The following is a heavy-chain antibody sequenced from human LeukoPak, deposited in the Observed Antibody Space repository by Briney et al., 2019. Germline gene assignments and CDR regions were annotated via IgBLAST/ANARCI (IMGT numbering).Heavy chain of an antibody. Sequence: PSETLSLTCTVSGGSISSYYWSWIRQPPGEGLEWIGYIYTSGSTNYNPSLKSRVTISVDTSKNQFSLKLSSVTAADTAVYYCARLGRGDWFDPWGQGTLVTVSS. CDR3: ARLGRGDWFDP. CDR1: GGSISSYY. V-gene: IGHV4-4*09. CDR2: IYTSGST. J-gene: IGHJ5*02. D-gene: IGHD4-17*01.